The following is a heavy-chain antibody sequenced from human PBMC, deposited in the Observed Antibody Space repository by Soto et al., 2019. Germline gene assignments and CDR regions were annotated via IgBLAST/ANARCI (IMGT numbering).Heavy chain of an antibody. J-gene: IGHJ5*02. D-gene: IGHD3-3*01. CDR2: IYYSGST. CDR1: GGSISSYY. CDR3: ARDRGRDYDFWSGSDCFDP. Sequence: SETLSLTCTVSGGSISSYYWSWIRQPPGKGLEWIGYIYYSGSTNYNPSLKSRVTISVDTSKNQFSLKLSSVTAADTAVYYCARDRGRDYDFWSGSDCFDPWGQGTLVTVSS. V-gene: IGHV4-59*01.